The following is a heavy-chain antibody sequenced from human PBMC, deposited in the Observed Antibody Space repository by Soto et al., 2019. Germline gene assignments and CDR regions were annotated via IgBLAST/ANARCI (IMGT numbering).Heavy chain of an antibody. Sequence: SETLSLTCDVSGASVTYNYGGWVRQTPGRGLEWIGYVYYTGITNYNPSLKRRVTMSLDTSKNRLSLQLDSVTAADTAVYYCARALDYDFWGGRNWFDPWGQGTLVTVSS. D-gene: IGHD3-3*01. CDR3: ARALDYDFWGGRNWFDP. CDR1: GASVTYNY. J-gene: IGHJ5*02. CDR2: VYYTGIT. V-gene: IGHV4-59*02.